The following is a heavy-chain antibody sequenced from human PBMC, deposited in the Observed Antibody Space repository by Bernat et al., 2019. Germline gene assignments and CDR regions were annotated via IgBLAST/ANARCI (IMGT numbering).Heavy chain of an antibody. D-gene: IGHD6-19*01. V-gene: IGHV2-5*02. CDR1: GFSLSTSGVG. Sequence: QITLKESGPTLVKPTQTLTLTCTFSGFSLSTSGVGVGWIRQPPGKALEWLALIYWDDDKRYSPSLKSRVTITKDTSKNQVVLTMTNMDPVDTATYYCAHRWITYSLGWDVGLFDYWGQGTLVTVSS. CDR2: IYWDDDK. CDR3: AHRWITYSLGWDVGLFDY. J-gene: IGHJ4*02.